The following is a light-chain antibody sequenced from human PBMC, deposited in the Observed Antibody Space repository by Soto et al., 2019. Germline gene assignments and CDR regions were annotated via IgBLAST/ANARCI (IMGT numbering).Light chain of an antibody. J-gene: IGLJ3*02. CDR2: DVT. CDR3: CSYAGSYPWV. Sequence: QSALTQPRSVSGSPGQSVTISCTGTSSDVGGYNYVSWYQPHPGKVPKLMIYDVTKRPSGVPDRFSGSKSGNTPSLSISGLQAEYEADYYCCSYAGSYPWVFGGGTKLTVL. CDR1: SSDVGGYNY. V-gene: IGLV2-11*01.